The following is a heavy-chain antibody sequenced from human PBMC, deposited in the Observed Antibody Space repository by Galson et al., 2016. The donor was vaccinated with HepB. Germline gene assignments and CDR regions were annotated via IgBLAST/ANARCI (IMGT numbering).Heavy chain of an antibody. Sequence: SETLSLTCAVSGGSMTGYHWGWVRQSPWRGLEFIGYIHYSGTTSYSPFFSSRVTISMDMSRNRFFLTLTSVTAADTAMYYCSRLGDGDHFDNWGQGTLVTVSS. CDR2: IHYSGTT. V-gene: IGHV4-59*01. J-gene: IGHJ4*02. CDR3: SRLGDGDHFDN. CDR1: GGSMTGYH.